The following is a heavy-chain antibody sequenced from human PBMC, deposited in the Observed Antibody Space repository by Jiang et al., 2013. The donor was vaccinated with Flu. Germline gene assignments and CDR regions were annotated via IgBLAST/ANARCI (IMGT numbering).Heavy chain of an antibody. J-gene: IGHJ4*02. CDR1: GFSLSTSGVG. D-gene: IGHD3-9*01. CDR2: IYWDDDK. V-gene: IGHV2-5*02. CDR3: AHSDYDILTVAPIFDY. Sequence: KPTQTLTLTCTFSGFSLSTSGVGVGWIRQPPGKALEWLALIYWDDDKRYSPSLKSRLTITKDTSKNQVVLTMTNMDPVDTATYYCAHSDYDILTVAPIFDYWGQGTLVTVSS.